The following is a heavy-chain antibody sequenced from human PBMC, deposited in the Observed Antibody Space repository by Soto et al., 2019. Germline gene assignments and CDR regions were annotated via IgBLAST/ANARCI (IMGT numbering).Heavy chain of an antibody. CDR3: AKDRGGRAIFGVLVIDGMDV. CDR2: ISARGGST. CDR1: GFSFSSYA. V-gene: IGHV3-23*01. D-gene: IGHD3-3*01. J-gene: IGHJ6*02. Sequence: EVQLLESGGGLVQPGGSLRVSCAASGFSFSSYAMNWVRQAPGKGLEWVSAISARGGSTYYAAAVEGRFTISRDNSRSTLYPQMNSLRAEDTAEYYCAKDRGGRAIFGVLVIDGMDVWGQGTTVTVSS.